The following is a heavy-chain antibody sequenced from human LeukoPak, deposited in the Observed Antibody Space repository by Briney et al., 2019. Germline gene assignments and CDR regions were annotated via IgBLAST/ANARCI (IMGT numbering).Heavy chain of an antibody. CDR2: IHPSSGST. V-gene: IGHV1-46*01. CDR3: ARDSDTSSLADP. Sequence: ASVKVSRKASGYTFTRYYMHCVRQAPGQGLEWMGIIHPSSGSTSYAQKFEGRVTLTRDTSTSTLYMELISLRSEDTAVYYCARDSDTSSLADPWGQGTLVTVSS. D-gene: IGHD2-2*01. CDR1: GYTFTRYY. J-gene: IGHJ5*02.